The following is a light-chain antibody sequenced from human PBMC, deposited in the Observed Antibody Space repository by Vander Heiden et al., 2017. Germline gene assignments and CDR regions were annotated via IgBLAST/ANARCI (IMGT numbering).Light chain of an antibody. CDR1: QSITTR. Sequence: DIQMTQPPSSVSASVGDRVTITCRASQSITTRLHWYQQKSGKAPKLLVYCASSVQGGVPSRFSGGGSGTEFTLTISSLQPEDRATYFCQQSASSMLTFGGGTKVEIK. CDR3: QQSASSMLT. J-gene: IGKJ4*01. CDR2: CAS. V-gene: IGKV1-39*01.